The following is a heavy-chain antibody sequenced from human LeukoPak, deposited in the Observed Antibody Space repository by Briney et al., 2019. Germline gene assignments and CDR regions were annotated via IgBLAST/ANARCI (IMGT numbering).Heavy chain of an antibody. CDR2: IYHSGST. Sequence: GSLRLSCAASGFTFSDYYMSWIRQPPGKGLEWIGSIYHSGSTYYNPSLKSRVTISVDTSKNQFSLKLSSVTAADTAVYYCASTGERHIFDYWGQGTLVTVSS. D-gene: IGHD1-1*01. CDR3: ASTGERHIFDY. CDR1: GFTFSDYY. V-gene: IGHV4-38-2*01. J-gene: IGHJ4*02.